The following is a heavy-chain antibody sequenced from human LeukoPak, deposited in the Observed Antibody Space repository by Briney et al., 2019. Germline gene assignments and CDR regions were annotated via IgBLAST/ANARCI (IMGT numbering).Heavy chain of an antibody. D-gene: IGHD2-2*02. CDR3: ARGYYCSSSSCYMSFDY. CDR1: GDSVSSNSAA. CDR2: TYYTSKWYN. V-gene: IGHV6-1*01. Sequence: SQTLSLTCALSGDSVSSNSAAWNWIRQPPSGGLEWLGRTYYTSKWYNDYAPSVKGRITINPDTSKNQFSLQLNSVTPEDTAVYYCARGYYCSSSSCYMSFDYWGQGTLVTVSS. J-gene: IGHJ4*02.